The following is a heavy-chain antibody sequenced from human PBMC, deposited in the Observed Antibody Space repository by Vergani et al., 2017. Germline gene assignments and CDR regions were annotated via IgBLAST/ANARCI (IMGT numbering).Heavy chain of an antibody. Sequence: QVQLQESGPGLVKPSQTLYLTCTVSGGSISSDDYYWSWIRQPPGKGLEWIGYIYYSGSTYYNQSLKSRVTISGDTSKNQFSLKLSSVTAADTAVYYCGRDSLYCSSTSFESWFDPWGQGTLVTVSS. CDR1: GGSISSDDYY. CDR2: IYYSGST. D-gene: IGHD2-2*01. CDR3: GRDSLYCSSTSFESWFDP. J-gene: IGHJ5*02. V-gene: IGHV4-30-4*01.